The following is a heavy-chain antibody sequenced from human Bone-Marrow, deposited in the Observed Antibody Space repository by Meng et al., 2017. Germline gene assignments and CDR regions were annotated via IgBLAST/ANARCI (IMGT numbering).Heavy chain of an antibody. CDR3: ARGHSYYYYGMDV. CDR1: GASMRSYY. CDR2: ISYSGST. J-gene: IGHJ6*02. V-gene: IGHV4-59*01. Sequence: SETLSLTCTVSGASMRSYYWSWIRQAPGKGLEWIGEISYSGSTKYNPSLNSRVTISMDTSKMQFSLKLSAVAAADTAVYYCARGHSYYYYGMDVWGQGTTVTVSS.